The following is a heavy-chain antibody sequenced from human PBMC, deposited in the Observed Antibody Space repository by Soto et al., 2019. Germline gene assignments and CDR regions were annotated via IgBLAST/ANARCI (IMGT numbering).Heavy chain of an antibody. CDR3: ARHYEMPAARFDF. CDR1: GGSISGYY. J-gene: IGHJ4*02. D-gene: IGHD2-2*01. V-gene: IGHV4-59*01. Sequence: QVQLQESGPGLVKPSETLSLTCVVSGGSISGYYWSWTRQPPGKGLEWIGYMSDGGSSNYNPSLKSRVTILLDTSKNQVSLKLSAVTAADTAVYYCARHYEMPAARFDFWGQGTLVTVSS. CDR2: MSDGGSS.